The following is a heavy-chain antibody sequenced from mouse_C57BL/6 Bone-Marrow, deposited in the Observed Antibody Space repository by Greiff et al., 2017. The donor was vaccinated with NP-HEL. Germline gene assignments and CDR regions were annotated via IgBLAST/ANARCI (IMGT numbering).Heavy chain of an antibody. CDR2: IFPGSGST. CDR3: AREDMVVATADY. V-gene: IGHV1-75*01. D-gene: IGHD1-1*02. J-gene: IGHJ2*01. CDR1: GYTFTDYY. Sequence: QVQLKESGPELVKPGASVKISCKASGYTFTDYYINWVKQRPGQGLEWIGWIFPGSGSTYYNEKFKGKATLTVDKSSSTAYMFLSSLTSEDSAVYFSAREDMVVATADYWGQGTTLTVSS.